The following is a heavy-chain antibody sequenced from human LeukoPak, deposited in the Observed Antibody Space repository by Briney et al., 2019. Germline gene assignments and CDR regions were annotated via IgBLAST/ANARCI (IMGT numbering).Heavy chain of an antibody. J-gene: IGHJ4*02. CDR3: ARDTSSGWYLTH. CDR2: IWYDGSNK. V-gene: IGHV3-33*01. D-gene: IGHD6-19*01. CDR1: GFIFSNYG. Sequence: PGRSLRLSCAASGFIFSNYGMHWVRQAPGKGLEWAAVIWYDGSNKYYADSVKGRFTISRDNSKITLYLQMNSLRAEDTAVYYCARDTSSGWYLTHWGQGTLVTVSP.